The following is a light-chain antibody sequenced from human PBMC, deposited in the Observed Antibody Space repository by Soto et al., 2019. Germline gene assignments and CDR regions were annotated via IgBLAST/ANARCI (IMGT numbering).Light chain of an antibody. Sequence: DTQLTQSPSSHSASVGDSITITCRASQPISTYLNWYQQKPGKAPKFLIYGASSLQSGVSSRFSGSGSGTDFTLTISSLQPEDFATYYCQQSYGIRTFGQGTKVEIK. V-gene: IGKV1-39*01. CDR3: QQSYGIRT. CDR2: GAS. J-gene: IGKJ1*01. CDR1: QPISTY.